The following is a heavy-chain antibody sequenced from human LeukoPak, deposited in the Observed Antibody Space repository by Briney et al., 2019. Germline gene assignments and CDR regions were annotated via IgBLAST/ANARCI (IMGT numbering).Heavy chain of an antibody. D-gene: IGHD1-26*01. CDR3: AKNPETGSQGTYFDY. Sequence: GGSLRLSCAASGFTFSSYAMSWVRQAPGKGLEWVSTIVGSGGSTYYADSVKGRFTISRDNSKNTLYLQMNSLRAEDTAVYYCAKNPETGSQGTYFDYWGQGTLVTVSS. V-gene: IGHV3-23*01. J-gene: IGHJ4*02. CDR1: GFTFSSYA. CDR2: IVGSGGST.